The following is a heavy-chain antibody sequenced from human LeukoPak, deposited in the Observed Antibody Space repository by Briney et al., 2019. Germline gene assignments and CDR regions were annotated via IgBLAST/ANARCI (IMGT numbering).Heavy chain of an antibody. CDR2: IYYSAST. D-gene: IGHD1-26*01. J-gene: IGHJ4*02. CDR3: ARGPLGASFVDY. Sequence: SETLSLTCTVSGGSVFSGGYYWSWIRQPPGKGLEWLGYIYYSASTYYKPSLKSRVTISIDTSRAQFSLKLSSVTAADTAVYYCARGPLGASFVDYWGQGTLVTVSS. CDR1: GGSVFSGGYY. V-gene: IGHV4-31*03.